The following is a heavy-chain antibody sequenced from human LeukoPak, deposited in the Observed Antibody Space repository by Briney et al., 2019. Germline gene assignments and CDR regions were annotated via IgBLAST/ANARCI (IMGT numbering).Heavy chain of an antibody. CDR1: GFTFSSYW. V-gene: IGHV3-7*01. J-gene: IGHJ5*02. CDR3: ARDDCSSISCYHNWFDP. D-gene: IGHD2-2*01. CDR2: IKQDGSEN. Sequence: PGGSLRLSCAAVGFTFSSYWVSWVRPAPGRGMEWVANIKQDGSENNYVGSVKGRFTISRDNAKNSLYLQMNSLRAEDTAVYYCARDDCSSISCYHNWFDPWGQGTLGTVSS.